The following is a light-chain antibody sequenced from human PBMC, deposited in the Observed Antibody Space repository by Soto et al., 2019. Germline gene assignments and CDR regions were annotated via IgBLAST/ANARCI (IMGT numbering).Light chain of an antibody. CDR2: GAS. CDR3: QQYGSSLLT. Sequence: EVVMAQSPATLSVSPGDTATLSCRASQGVSSNLAWYQQKSGQAPRLLIYGASTRATGVPARFSGSGSGTDFTLTISRLEPEDFAVYYCQQYGSSLLTFGQGTKVDIK. CDR1: QGVSSN. J-gene: IGKJ1*01. V-gene: IGKV3-15*01.